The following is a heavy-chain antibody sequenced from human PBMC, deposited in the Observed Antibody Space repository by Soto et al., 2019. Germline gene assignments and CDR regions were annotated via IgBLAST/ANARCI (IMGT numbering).Heavy chain of an antibody. CDR1: GYTFTSYG. V-gene: IGHV1-18*01. J-gene: IGHJ4*02. CDR2: ISVYNGNT. Sequence: ASVKVSCKASGYTFTSYGISWVRQAPGQGLEWMGWISVYNGNTNYAQKLQGRVTMTTDTSTSTAYMELRSLRSDDTAVYYCATASTGWYFDYWGQGTLVTVSS. D-gene: IGHD6-19*01. CDR3: ATASTGWYFDY.